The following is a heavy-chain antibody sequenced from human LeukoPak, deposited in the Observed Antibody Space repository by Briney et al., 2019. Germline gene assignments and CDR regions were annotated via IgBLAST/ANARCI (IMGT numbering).Heavy chain of an antibody. CDR2: IRYDGSNK. Sequence: GGSLRLSCAASGFTFSSYGMHWVRQAPGKGLEWVAFIRYDGSNKYYADSVKGRFTISRDNAKNSLYLQMNSLRAEDMALYYCAKVDPGDDAFDIWGQGTMVTVSS. J-gene: IGHJ3*02. CDR1: GFTFSSYG. CDR3: AKVDPGDDAFDI. D-gene: IGHD7-27*01. V-gene: IGHV3-30*02.